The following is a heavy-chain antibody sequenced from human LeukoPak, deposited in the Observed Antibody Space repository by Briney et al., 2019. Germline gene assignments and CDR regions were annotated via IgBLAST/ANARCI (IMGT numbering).Heavy chain of an antibody. CDR1: GFTFNRFW. D-gene: IGHD3-10*02. V-gene: IGHV3-7*01. CDR3: AELGITMIGGV. Sequence: PGGSLRLSCAASGFTFNRFWMSWVRQAPGKGLEWVARIKEDGSEKMYVDSVKGRFTISRDNGNNTLYLQMNSLRAEDTAVYYCAELGITMIGGVWGKGTTVTISS. CDR2: IKEDGSEK. J-gene: IGHJ6*04.